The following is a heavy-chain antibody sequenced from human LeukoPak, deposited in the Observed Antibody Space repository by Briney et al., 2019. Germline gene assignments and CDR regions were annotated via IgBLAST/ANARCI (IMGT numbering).Heavy chain of an antibody. CDR2: ISSSGSTI. V-gene: IGHV3-11*04. Sequence: GGSLRLSCAASGFTFSDYYVSWIRQAPGKGLEWVSYISSSGSTIYYADSAKGRFTISRDNARNSVYLEMNSLRAEDTAVYYCARGTIGWAGVDYWGQGTLVTVSS. CDR1: GFTFSDYY. J-gene: IGHJ4*02. D-gene: IGHD6-19*01. CDR3: ARGTIGWAGVDY.